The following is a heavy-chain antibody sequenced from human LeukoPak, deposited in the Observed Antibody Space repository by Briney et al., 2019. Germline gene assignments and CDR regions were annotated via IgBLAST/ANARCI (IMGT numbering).Heavy chain of an antibody. J-gene: IGHJ5*02. Sequence: KTSETLSLTCAVYGGSFSGYYWSWIRQPPGKGLEWIGEINHSGSTNYNPSLKSRVTISVDTSKNQFSLKLSSVTAADTAVYYCARTMVRGWWRAFGFDPWGQGTLVTVSS. CDR3: ARTMVRGWWRAFGFDP. CDR1: GGSFSGYY. V-gene: IGHV4-34*01. CDR2: INHSGST. D-gene: IGHD3-10*01.